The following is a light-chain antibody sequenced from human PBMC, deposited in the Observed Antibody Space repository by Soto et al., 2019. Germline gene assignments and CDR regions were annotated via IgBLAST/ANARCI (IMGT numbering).Light chain of an antibody. CDR2: GAS. CDR3: QQYHNWWT. Sequence: EVVKTKYPATLSVTPGERATLSCRASQSVSSDLAWYQQKGGQAPRLLIYGASTRATGIPARFSGSGSGTEFTLTISRLQSEDFAIYYCQQYHNWWTFGQGTKVEI. V-gene: IGKV3-15*01. CDR1: QSVSSD. J-gene: IGKJ1*01.